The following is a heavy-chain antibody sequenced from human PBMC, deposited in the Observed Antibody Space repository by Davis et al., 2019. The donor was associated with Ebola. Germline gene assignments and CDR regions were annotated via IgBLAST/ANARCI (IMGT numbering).Heavy chain of an antibody. J-gene: IGHJ4*02. V-gene: IGHV4-38-2*02. Sequence: PSETLSLTCAVSGYSISSGYYWGWVRQPPGKGLDWIGTIYHGRSASYNPALRSRVTISLDTSKNQLSLKLNSVTAADTAVYYCMREGGHGGDSDYWGQGTLVTVSS. CDR3: MREGGHGGDSDY. D-gene: IGHD4-23*01. CDR1: GYSISSGYY. CDR2: IYHGRSA.